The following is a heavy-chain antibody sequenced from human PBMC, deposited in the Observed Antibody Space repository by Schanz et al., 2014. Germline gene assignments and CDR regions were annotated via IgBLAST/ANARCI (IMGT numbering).Heavy chain of an antibody. V-gene: IGHV3-30*04. CDR1: GFPFRSYV. J-gene: IGHJ4*02. CDR3: ARPIYDLWSGSFDY. Sequence: QLQLVESGGGVVQPWRSLRLSCAASGFPFRSYVMRWVRQAPGKGLEWVAFISYDGNNQYYADSVKGRFTISRDNSKNTLYLQMNSLRAEDTAVYYCARPIYDLWSGSFDYWGQGTLVTVSS. D-gene: IGHD3-3*01. CDR2: ISYDGNNQ.